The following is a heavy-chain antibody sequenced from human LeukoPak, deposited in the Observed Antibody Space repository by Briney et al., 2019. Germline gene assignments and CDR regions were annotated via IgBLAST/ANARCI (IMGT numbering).Heavy chain of an antibody. D-gene: IGHD3-16*01. CDR1: GFTFSSYS. V-gene: IGHV3-74*01. CDR3: APVYVGSTTTCPFDY. Sequence: GGSLRLSCAASGFTFSSYSMNWVRQGPGKGLVWVSRIKTDGSETSYTDSVKGRFTISRDNAKNTLYLRMNSLRAEDTAVYYCAPVYVGSTTTCPFDYSGQGTLVTVSS. J-gene: IGHJ4*02. CDR2: IKTDGSET.